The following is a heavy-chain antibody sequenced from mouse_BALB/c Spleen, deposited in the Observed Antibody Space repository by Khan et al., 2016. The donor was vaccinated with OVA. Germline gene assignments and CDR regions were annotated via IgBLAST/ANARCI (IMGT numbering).Heavy chain of an antibody. CDR1: GFSLTSFA. J-gene: IGHJ4*01. CDR2: IWSDGRT. V-gene: IGHV2-6-2*01. CDR3: ARHQFPLSMDS. Sequence: QVQLKESGPDLVAPSQSLSITCSVSGFSLTSFAIHWVRQPPGKGLEWLVVIWSDGRTTYNSSLKSRLSISKDNSKSQVFLKINSLQTDDTAMYYCARHQFPLSMDSWGQGTSVTSSS.